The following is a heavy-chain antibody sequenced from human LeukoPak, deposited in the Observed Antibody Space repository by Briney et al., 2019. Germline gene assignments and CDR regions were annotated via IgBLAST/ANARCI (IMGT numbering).Heavy chain of an antibody. J-gene: IGHJ4*02. Sequence: GGYLRLSCAASGFTFSSYAMSWVRQAPGKGLEWVSAIGGSGGSTYYADSVKGRFTISRDNSKNTLYLQMNSLRAEDTAVYYCAKEGSPRVRGVMDYWGQGTLVTVSS. CDR3: AKEGSPRVRGVMDY. CDR2: IGGSGGST. V-gene: IGHV3-23*01. CDR1: GFTFSSYA. D-gene: IGHD3-10*01.